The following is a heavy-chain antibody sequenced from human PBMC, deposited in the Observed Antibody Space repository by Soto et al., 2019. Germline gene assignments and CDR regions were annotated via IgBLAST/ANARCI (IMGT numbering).Heavy chain of an antibody. J-gene: IGHJ6*02. V-gene: IGHV1-2*02. CDR1: GYTFTCYY. CDR2: INPYTGGT. Sequence: QVQLVQSGSEVKEPGASVKVSCKASGYTFTCYYVLWVRQAPGQGPECMGWINPYTGGTNYAQKFQGMVNMTRATSISTAYMELSKLISDDTAVYYCATQFHHCGGDCYRGPYFGIDVWGQGTTVTVSS. D-gene: IGHD2-21*02. CDR3: ATQFHHCGGDCYRGPYFGIDV.